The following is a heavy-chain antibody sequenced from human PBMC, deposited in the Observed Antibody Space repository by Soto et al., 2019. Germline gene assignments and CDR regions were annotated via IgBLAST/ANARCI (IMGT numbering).Heavy chain of an antibody. CDR3: ARGRYGEY. J-gene: IGHJ4*02. CDR1: GYIFTSYG. Sequence: QAHLVQSGPEVKKPGASVQVSCKGSGYIFTSYGIAWVRQAPGQGLAWMGWISAHNGKTEYAQKFQGRVTVTRDTSTSTAYLEMRSLRSNDTALYYCARGRYGEYWCRGALVTVSS. V-gene: IGHV1-18*01. D-gene: IGHD3-10*01. CDR2: ISAHNGKT.